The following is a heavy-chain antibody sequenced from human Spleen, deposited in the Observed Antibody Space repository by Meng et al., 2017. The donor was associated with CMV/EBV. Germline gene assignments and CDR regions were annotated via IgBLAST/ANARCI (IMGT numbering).Heavy chain of an antibody. Sequence: GESLKISCATSRFTFSSYDLTWVRQSPGKGLEWVAALNAIAGYTYYADSVKGRFTISGDNSKSTLYLHMNSLRAEDTAVYYCARDRGDVQGEYFDYWGQGTLVTVSS. CDR1: RFTFSSYD. V-gene: IGHV3-23*01. CDR3: ARDRGDVQGEYFDY. J-gene: IGHJ4*02. D-gene: IGHD3-10*01. CDR2: LNAIAGYT.